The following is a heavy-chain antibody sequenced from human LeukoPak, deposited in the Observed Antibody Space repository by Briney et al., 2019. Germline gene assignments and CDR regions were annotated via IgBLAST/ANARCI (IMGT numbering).Heavy chain of an antibody. D-gene: IGHD5-12*01. V-gene: IGHV1-18*01. J-gene: IGHJ4*02. CDR1: GYTFTSYG. Sequence: ASVTVSCKASGYTFTSYGINWLRQAPGQGLEWMGRSSLNNVNKNYIEKLQGRVTMTTDTSTSTAHMELRSLRPDDTAVYYCARDQSPLNGGYSEGEVFDCWGQGTLVTVSS. CDR3: ARDQSPLNGGYSEGEVFDC. CDR2: SSLNNVNK.